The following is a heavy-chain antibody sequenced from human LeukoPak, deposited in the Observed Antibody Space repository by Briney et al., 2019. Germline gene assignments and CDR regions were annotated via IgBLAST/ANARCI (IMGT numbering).Heavy chain of an antibody. Sequence: ASVKVSYKASGYTFTGYYMHWVRQAPGQGLEWMGWINPNSGGTNYAQKFQGRVTMTRDTSISTAYMELSRLRSDDTAVYYCARDISTSYYYDSSGYHNWGQGTLVTVSS. CDR3: ARDISTSYYYDSSGYHN. D-gene: IGHD3-22*01. V-gene: IGHV1-2*02. CDR1: GYTFTGYY. CDR2: INPNSGGT. J-gene: IGHJ4*02.